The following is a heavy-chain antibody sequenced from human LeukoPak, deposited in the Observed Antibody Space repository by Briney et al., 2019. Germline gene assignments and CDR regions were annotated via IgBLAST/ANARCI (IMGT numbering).Heavy chain of an antibody. V-gene: IGHV3-30*09. D-gene: IGHD3-22*01. Sequence: PGGSLRLSCAASGFTFSSYPMDWVRQAPGKGLEWVALISFDGSKKYYADSVKGRFAISRDSSTNTLYLQMNSLRAEDTAVYYCARGPNSGYQIDSWGQGTLVTISS. CDR2: ISFDGSKK. CDR3: ARGPNSGYQIDS. CDR1: GFTFSSYP. J-gene: IGHJ4*02.